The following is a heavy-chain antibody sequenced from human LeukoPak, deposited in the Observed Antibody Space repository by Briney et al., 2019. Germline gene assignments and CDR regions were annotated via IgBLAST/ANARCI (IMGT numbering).Heavy chain of an antibody. CDR3: ARSPGIGVAGTVDY. J-gene: IGHJ4*02. Sequence: SLRLSCAASGFTFDGYAMHWVRQAPGKGLEWVSGISWNSGSIAYADSVKGRFTISRDNAKNSLHLQMNSLRAEDTALYYCARSPGIGVAGTVDYWGQGTLVTVSS. V-gene: IGHV3-9*01. D-gene: IGHD6-19*01. CDR1: GFTFDGYA. CDR2: ISWNSGSI.